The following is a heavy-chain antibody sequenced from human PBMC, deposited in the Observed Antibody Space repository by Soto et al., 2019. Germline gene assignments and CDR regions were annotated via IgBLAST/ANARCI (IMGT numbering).Heavy chain of an antibody. CDR3: ASSSTVLLPTAMTGWFDP. CDR2: ISNSGGRT. CDR1: GFTFSSYA. J-gene: IGHJ5*02. Sequence: EVQLLESGGGLVQPGGSLRLSCAASGFTFSSYAMSWVRQAPGKGLEWVSTISNSGGRTYYADSVKGRFAISRVNSKNPLYLQMTSLRPEDTAVYYCASSSTVLLPTAMTGWFDPWGQGTLVTVSS. V-gene: IGHV3-23*01. D-gene: IGHD2-2*01.